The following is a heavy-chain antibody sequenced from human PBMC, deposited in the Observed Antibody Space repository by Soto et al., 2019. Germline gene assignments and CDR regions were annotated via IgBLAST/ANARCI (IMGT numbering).Heavy chain of an antibody. CDR3: ARGRLTATTDEA. V-gene: IGHV4-34*02. CDR2: VHHSGTT. Sequence: QVQLQQWGAGLLKPSETLSLTCAVYGGAFSDYHWTWIRQPPGKGLEWIGEVHHSGTTYYNPTLKSRVTISADTSKNQFSLTLTSVTVADTAVYYCARGRLTATTDEAWGQGTLVTVSS. J-gene: IGHJ5*02. CDR1: GGAFSDYH. D-gene: IGHD1-20*01.